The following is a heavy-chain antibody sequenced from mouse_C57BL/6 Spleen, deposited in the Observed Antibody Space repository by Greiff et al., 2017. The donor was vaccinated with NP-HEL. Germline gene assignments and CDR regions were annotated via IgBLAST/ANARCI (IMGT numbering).Heavy chain of an antibody. D-gene: IGHD2-1*01. CDR1: GYTFTSYT. J-gene: IGHJ1*03. CDR2: INPSSGYT. CDR3: ASPSTMVTPYWYFDV. V-gene: IGHV1-4*01. Sequence: VQLQQSGAELARPGASVKMSCKASGYTFTSYTMHWVKQRPGQGLEWIGYINPSSGYTKYNQKFKDKATLTADKSSSTAYMQLSSLTSEDSAVYCCASPSTMVTPYWYFDVWGTGTTVTVSS.